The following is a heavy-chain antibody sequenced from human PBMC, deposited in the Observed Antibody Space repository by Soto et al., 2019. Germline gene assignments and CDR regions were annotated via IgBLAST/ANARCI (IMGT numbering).Heavy chain of an antibody. D-gene: IGHD2-2*02. CDR3: ARAPNRYCSSTSCYSPGPFDY. J-gene: IGHJ4*02. Sequence: SETLSLTCAVSGGSISSSNWWSWVRQPPGKGLEWIGEIYHSGSTNYNPSLKSRVTISVDKSKNQFSLKLSSGTAADTAVYYCARAPNRYCSSTSCYSPGPFDYWGQGTLVTVSS. CDR2: IYHSGST. CDR1: GGSISSSNW. V-gene: IGHV4-4*02.